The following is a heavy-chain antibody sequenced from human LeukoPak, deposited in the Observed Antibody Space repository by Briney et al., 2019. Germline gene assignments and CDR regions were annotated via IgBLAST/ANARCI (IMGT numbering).Heavy chain of an antibody. CDR2: IYYSGST. J-gene: IGHJ4*02. D-gene: IGHD3-10*01. CDR3: ARAGGGPQDYYGSGVFDY. CDR1: GGSLNSGDYY. Sequence: PSQTLSLTCTVSGGSLNSGDYYWSWIRQPPGKGLEGVGYIYYSGSTYYNPSLKSGVTISVDTSKNQFSLKLSSVTAADTAVYYCARAGGGPQDYYGSGVFDYWGQGTLVTVSS. V-gene: IGHV4-30-4*01.